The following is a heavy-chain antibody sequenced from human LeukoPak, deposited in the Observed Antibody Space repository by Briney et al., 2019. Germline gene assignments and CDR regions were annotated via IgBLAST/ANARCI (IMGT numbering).Heavy chain of an antibody. CDR3: ARESGATASFDY. J-gene: IGHJ4*02. CDR1: GFTVSTNY. Sequence: GGSLRLSCAASGFTVSTNYMSWVRQAPGKGLEWVSIIYSGGNTYYADSVKGRFTISRDNSKNTLYLQMNSLRAEDTAVYYCARESGATASFDYWGQGTLVTVSS. V-gene: IGHV3-53*01. CDR2: IYSGGNT. D-gene: IGHD1-26*01.